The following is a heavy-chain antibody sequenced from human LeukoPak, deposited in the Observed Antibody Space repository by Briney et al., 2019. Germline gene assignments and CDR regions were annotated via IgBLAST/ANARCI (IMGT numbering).Heavy chain of an antibody. D-gene: IGHD3-10*01. Sequence: PSETLSLTCAVYGGSFRGYYWSWIRQPPGKGLEWIGEINHSGSTNYNPSLKSRVTISVDTSKNQFSLKLSSVTAADTAVYYCARGPYGSGSYYGYWGQGTLVTVSS. CDR3: ARGPYGSGSYYGY. CDR2: INHSGST. V-gene: IGHV4-34*01. CDR1: GGSFRGYY. J-gene: IGHJ4*02.